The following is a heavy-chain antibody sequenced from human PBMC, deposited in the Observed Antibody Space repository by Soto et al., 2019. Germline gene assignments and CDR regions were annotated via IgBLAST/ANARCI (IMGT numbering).Heavy chain of an antibody. CDR2: IIPIFGTA. CDR3: ARVSIGYCSSTSCPNWFDP. CDR1: GGTFSSYA. J-gene: IGHJ5*02. V-gene: IGHV1-69*05. D-gene: IGHD2-2*01. Sequence: GASVKVSCKASGGTFSSYAISWVRQAPGQGLEWMGGIIPIFGTANYAQKLQGRVTMTTDTSTSTAYMELRSLRSDDTAVYYCARVSIGYCSSTSCPNWFDPWGQGTLVTVSS.